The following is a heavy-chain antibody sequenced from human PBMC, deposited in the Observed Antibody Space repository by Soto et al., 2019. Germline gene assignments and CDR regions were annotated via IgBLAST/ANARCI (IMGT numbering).Heavy chain of an antibody. V-gene: IGHV1-69*12. D-gene: IGHD3-3*01. CDR3: ARDPSHNYDFWSGYSK. CDR1: GGTFSSYA. CDR2: IIPILGPA. J-gene: IGHJ4*02. Sequence: QVQLVQSGAEVKKPGSSVKVSCKASGGTFSSYAISWVRQAPVQGLEWMGGIIPILGPANYAQKFQGSVTIAANESTSTAYMEPSRLRSEDTAVYYCARDPSHNYDFWSGYSKWGQGTLVTVSS.